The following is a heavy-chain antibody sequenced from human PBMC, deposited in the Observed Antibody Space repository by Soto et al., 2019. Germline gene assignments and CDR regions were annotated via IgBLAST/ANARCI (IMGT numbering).Heavy chain of an antibody. Sequence: EVQLLESGGGLVQPGGSLRLSCAASGFTFSSYAMSWVRQAPGKGLEWVSAISGSGGSTYYADSVKGRFTISRDNSKNTLYLQMTSLRAEDTAVYYCAKDPQKDIVVVVVARAAFDIWGQGTMVTVSS. CDR3: AKDPQKDIVVVVVARAAFDI. CDR2: ISGSGGST. D-gene: IGHD2-15*01. J-gene: IGHJ3*02. V-gene: IGHV3-23*01. CDR1: GFTFSSYA.